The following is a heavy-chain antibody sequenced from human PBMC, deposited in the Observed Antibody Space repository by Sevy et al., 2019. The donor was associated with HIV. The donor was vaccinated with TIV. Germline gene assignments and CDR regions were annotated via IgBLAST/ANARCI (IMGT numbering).Heavy chain of an antibody. V-gene: IGHV4-4*02. CDR2: IDHSGST. CDR1: GGSISSESW. D-gene: IGHD3-16*01. CDR3: ARGGETPRGFDP. Sequence: SETLSLTCAVSGGSISSESWWHWVRQPPGKGLEWIGEIDHSGSTNYNPSLKSRVTISVDNSKNQFSLKLSSVTAADTAVYYCARGGETPRGFDPWGQGSLVTVSS. J-gene: IGHJ5*02.